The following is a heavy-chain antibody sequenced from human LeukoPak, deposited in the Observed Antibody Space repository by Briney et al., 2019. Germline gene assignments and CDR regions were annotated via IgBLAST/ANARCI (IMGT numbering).Heavy chain of an antibody. V-gene: IGHV1-69*13. CDR1: GGTFSSYA. CDR2: IIPIFGTA. D-gene: IGHD4/OR15-4a*01. Sequence: SVKVSCKASGGTFSSYAISWVRQAPGQGLEWMGGIIPIFGTANYAQKFQGRVTVTADESTSTAYMELSSLRSEDTAVYYCARDLKTGGAIPYNWFDPWGQGTLVTVSS. J-gene: IGHJ5*02. CDR3: ARDLKTGGAIPYNWFDP.